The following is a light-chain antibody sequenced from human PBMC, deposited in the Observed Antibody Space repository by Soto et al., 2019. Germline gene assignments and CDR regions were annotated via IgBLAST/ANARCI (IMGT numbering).Light chain of an antibody. CDR3: AAWADTLSGPYVV. Sequence: QSVLTQPPSASGTPGQRVTISCSGSSSNFGSNYVYWYQQLPGTAPKLLIYTNNQRPSGVPDRFSGSKSGTSASLAISGLRSEDEAYYYCAAWADTLSGPYVVFGGGTKVTVL. CDR1: SSNFGSNY. V-gene: IGLV1-47*01. J-gene: IGLJ2*01. CDR2: TNN.